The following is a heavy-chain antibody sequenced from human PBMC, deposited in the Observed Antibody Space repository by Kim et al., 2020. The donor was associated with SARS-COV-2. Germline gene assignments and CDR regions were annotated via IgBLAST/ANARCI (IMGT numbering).Heavy chain of an antibody. V-gene: IGHV3-15*01. CDR3: TTGGAD. CDR2: TDGGTT. J-gene: IGHJ4*02. Sequence: TDGGTTDYAAPVKGRFTISRDDSKNTLYLQMNSLKTEDTAVYYCTTGGADWGQGTLVTVSS. D-gene: IGHD3-16*01.